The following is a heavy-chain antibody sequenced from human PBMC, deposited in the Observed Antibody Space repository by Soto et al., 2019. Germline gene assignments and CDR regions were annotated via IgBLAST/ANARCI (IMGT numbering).Heavy chain of an antibody. V-gene: IGHV4-59*01. CDR3: ARGVGQWLGKFDY. CDR2: IYYSGST. J-gene: IGHJ4*02. CDR1: GGSISSYD. Sequence: SETLSLTCTVSGGSISSYDWSWIRQPPGKGLEWIGYIYYSGSTNYNPSLKSRVTISVDTSKNQFSLKLSSVTAADTAVYYCARGVGQWLGKFDYWGQGTLVTVSS. D-gene: IGHD6-19*01.